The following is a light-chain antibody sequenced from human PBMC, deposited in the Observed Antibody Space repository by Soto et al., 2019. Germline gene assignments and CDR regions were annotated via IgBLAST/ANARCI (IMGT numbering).Light chain of an antibody. Sequence: QSALTQPASVSGSPGQSITISCTGTSSDVGGYEYVSWYQQHPGKAPKLMINDVSNRPSGVSNRFSGSTSGNTASLTISGLQAEDAADYYCSSYTSSSIYVFGTGTKLTVL. CDR1: SSDVGGYEY. J-gene: IGLJ1*01. V-gene: IGLV2-14*01. CDR3: SSYTSSSIYV. CDR2: DVS.